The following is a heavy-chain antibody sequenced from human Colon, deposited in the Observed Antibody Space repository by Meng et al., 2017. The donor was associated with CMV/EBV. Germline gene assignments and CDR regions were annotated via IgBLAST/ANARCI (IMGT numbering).Heavy chain of an antibody. CDR3: ARFYPYCSGGKCYPYFDY. J-gene: IGHJ4*02. V-gene: IGHV1-8*01. Sequence: TSTSYDIKWVRQATGQGLEWMGWMNPNSGNTGYAQKFQGRVTMTRNTSISTAYMELSSLDFEDTAVYYCARFYPYCSGGKCYPYFDYWGQGSLVTVSS. D-gene: IGHD2-15*01. CDR2: MNPNSGNT. CDR1: TSTSYD.